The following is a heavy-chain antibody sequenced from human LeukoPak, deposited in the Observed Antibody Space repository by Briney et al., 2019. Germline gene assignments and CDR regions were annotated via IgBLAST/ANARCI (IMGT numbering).Heavy chain of an antibody. D-gene: IGHD3-10*01. J-gene: IGHJ6*03. CDR1: GGSISSYY. Sequence: SETLSLTCTVSGGSISSYYWSWIRQPPGKGLEWIGEINHSGSINYNSSLKSRVTISVDTSKNQFSLKLSSVTAADTAVYYCARRMGRRFGERYYYYHYMDVWGKGTTVTISS. V-gene: IGHV4-34*01. CDR3: ARRMGRRFGERYYYYHYMDV. CDR2: INHSGSI.